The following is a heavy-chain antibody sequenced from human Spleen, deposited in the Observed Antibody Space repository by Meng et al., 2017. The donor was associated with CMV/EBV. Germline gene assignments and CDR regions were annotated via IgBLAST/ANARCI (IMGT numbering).Heavy chain of an antibody. CDR1: GFTFSSYA. J-gene: IGHJ6*02. Sequence: GGSLRLSCAASGFTFSSYAMNWVRQAPGKGLEWVSLIYSGGSSTYYADSVKGRFTISRDNSKDTLYLQMNSLRAEDTAVYYCARDEYKREGFSYSYYGLDVWGQGTLVTVSS. D-gene: IGHD6-6*01. V-gene: IGHV3-23*03. CDR3: ARDEYKREGFSYSYYGLDV. CDR2: IYSGGSST.